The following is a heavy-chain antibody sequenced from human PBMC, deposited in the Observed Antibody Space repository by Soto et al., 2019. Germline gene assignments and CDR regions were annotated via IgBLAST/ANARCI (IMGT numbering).Heavy chain of an antibody. CDR2: IWDDGSKK. CDR1: GFTFSSFG. D-gene: IGHD3-3*01. V-gene: IGHV3-33*01. Sequence: QVQVVESGGGVVQPGRSLRLSCAASGFTFSSFGMHWVRQAPGKGLEWVSLIWDDGSKKSYGDSVKGRFTTSRDNSRNTVYLQMNSLRADDTAVYYCARDASYYSLWSGYYPSRNGMDVWGQGTTVTVSS. J-gene: IGHJ6*02. CDR3: ARDASYYSLWSGYYPSRNGMDV.